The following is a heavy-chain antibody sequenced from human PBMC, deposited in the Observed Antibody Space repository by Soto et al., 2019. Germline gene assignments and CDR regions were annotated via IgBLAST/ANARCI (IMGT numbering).Heavy chain of an antibody. D-gene: IGHD3-10*01. J-gene: IGHJ6*02. V-gene: IGHV3-48*03. CDR1: GFTLKSYE. CDR3: ARGNTSIQGDLSHYDGLDV. Sequence: DEQLVESGGGLVQSGGSLRLSCEASGFTLKSYEVNWVRQAPGKGLEWISYITSSTRTTYYADSVNGRFTISRDNARKSVYLQMNSLRVEDTASYYCARGNTSIQGDLSHYDGLDVWGQGTTVTVSS. CDR2: ITSSTRTT.